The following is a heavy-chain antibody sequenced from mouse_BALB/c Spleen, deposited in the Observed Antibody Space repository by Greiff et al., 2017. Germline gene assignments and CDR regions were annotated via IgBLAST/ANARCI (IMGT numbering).Heavy chain of an antibody. J-gene: IGHJ2*01. D-gene: IGHD1-1*01. CDR2: ISSGGGST. CDR3: ARHRETVVFDY. V-gene: IGHV5-12-1*01. Sequence: EVQGVESGGGLVKPGGSLKLSCAASGFAFSSYDMSWVRQTPEKRLEWVAYISSGGGSTYYPDTVKGRFTISRDNAKNTLYLQMSSLKSEDTAMYYCARHRETVVFDYWGQGTTLTVSS. CDR1: GFAFSSYD.